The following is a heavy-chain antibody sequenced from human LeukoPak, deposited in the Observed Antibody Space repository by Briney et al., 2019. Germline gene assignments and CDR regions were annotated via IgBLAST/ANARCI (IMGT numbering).Heavy chain of an antibody. D-gene: IGHD1-1*01. V-gene: IGHV3-48*01. CDR3: ARVLLERPGIDSFDM. J-gene: IGHJ3*02. CDR1: EFSLRSYS. Sequence: GGCLRLSCGASEFSLRSYSMDWVRQAPGKGLEWVSHINSGSSNIYYADSVKGRFTISRDNAGNSLYLHMNSLRAEDTAVYYCARVLLERPGIDSFDMWGQGTMVTVSS. CDR2: INSGSSNI.